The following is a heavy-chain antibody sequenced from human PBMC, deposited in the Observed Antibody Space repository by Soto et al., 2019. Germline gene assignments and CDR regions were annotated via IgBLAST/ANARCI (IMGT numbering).Heavy chain of an antibody. CDR3: AREVGYGDFSASLRD. CDR2: IITLFGTS. D-gene: IGHD2-21*02. Sequence: VQLMQSGAEVKKPGSSVKVSCKASGGTFSSHSINWVRQAPGQGLEWMGGIITLFGTSNYAQNFQGRVTIPADQAPSTVYMELNSLTSDDSAVYYCAREVGYGDFSASLRDWGQGTLVTVSS. J-gene: IGHJ4*02. V-gene: IGHV1-69*01. CDR1: GGTFSSHS.